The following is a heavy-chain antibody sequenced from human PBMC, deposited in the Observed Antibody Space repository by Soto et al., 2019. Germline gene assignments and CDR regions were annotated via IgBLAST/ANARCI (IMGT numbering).Heavy chain of an antibody. V-gene: IGHV3-30-3*01. Sequence: QVQLVESGGGMVQPGRSLRLSCAASGFTFSSYAMHWVRQAPGKGLEWVAVISYDGINKYYADSVKGRFTISRDNSKSTLYLQMNSLRPEDTAVYYCARVPSSRNYYYYGMGVWGQGTTVTVSS. CDR1: GFTFSSYA. CDR3: ARVPSSRNYYYYGMGV. CDR2: ISYDGINK. J-gene: IGHJ6*02. D-gene: IGHD6-6*01.